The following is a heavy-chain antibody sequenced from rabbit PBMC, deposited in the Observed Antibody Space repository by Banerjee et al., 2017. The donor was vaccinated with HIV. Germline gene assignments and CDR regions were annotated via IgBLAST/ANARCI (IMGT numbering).Heavy chain of an antibody. CDR3: ARDETDDAGYNYRL. CDR1: GFSFSNKYV. Sequence: QLLEESGGDLVKPEGSLTITCTASGFSFSNKYVMCWVRQAPGKGLEWIGCINTISGDTVYATWAKGRFTISKASWTTVTLQMTSLTAADTASYFCARDETDDAGYNYRLWGPGTLVTVS. J-gene: IGHJ4*01. CDR2: INTISGDT. D-gene: IGHD7-1*01. V-gene: IGHV1S40*01.